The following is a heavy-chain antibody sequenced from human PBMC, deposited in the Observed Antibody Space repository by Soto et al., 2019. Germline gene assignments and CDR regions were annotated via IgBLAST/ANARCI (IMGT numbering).Heavy chain of an antibody. CDR3: ARGFTSSWSRVRSTSYFDY. CDR2: ISYDGSNK. D-gene: IGHD6-13*01. V-gene: IGHV3-30-3*01. CDR1: GFTFSSYA. Sequence: QVQLVESGGGVVQPGRSLRLSCAASGFTFSSYAMHWVRQAPGKGLEWVAVISYDGSNKYYADSVKGRFTISRDNSKNTLYLQMNSLRAEDTAVYYCARGFTSSWSRVRSTSYFDYWGQGTLVTVSS. J-gene: IGHJ4*02.